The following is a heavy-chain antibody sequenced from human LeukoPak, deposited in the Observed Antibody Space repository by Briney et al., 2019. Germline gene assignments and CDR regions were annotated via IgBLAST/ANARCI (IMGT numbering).Heavy chain of an antibody. D-gene: IGHD6-13*01. CDR2: IYYSGST. Sequence: SETLSLTCAVYGGSFSGYYWSWIRQPPGKGLEWIGHIYYSGSTYYNPSLKSRVTISVDTSKNQFSLKLSSVTAADTAVYYCARDEQQHFDYWGQGTLVTVSS. CDR3: ARDEQQHFDY. V-gene: IGHV4-34*09. J-gene: IGHJ4*02. CDR1: GGSFSGYY.